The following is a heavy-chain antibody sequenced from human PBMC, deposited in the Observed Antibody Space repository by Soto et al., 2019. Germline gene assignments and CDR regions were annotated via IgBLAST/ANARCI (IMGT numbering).Heavy chain of an antibody. V-gene: IGHV3-15*07. J-gene: IGHJ4*02. Sequence: EVQLVESGGGLVEPGGALRLSCAASGFSFTYAWLNWVRQAPGQGLEWVGRIKSMPDGGTTYYAAPVKGRFTISRDDLGNTVYLQMNSLKTEDTAVYYCAADLPDWGAYAFDYWGQGTLVTVSP. CDR1: GFSFTYAW. CDR2: IKSMPDGGTT. CDR3: AADLPDWGAYAFDY. D-gene: IGHD3-16*01.